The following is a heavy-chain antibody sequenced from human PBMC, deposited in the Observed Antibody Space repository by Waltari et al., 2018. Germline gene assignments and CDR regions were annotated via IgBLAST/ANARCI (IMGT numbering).Heavy chain of an antibody. J-gene: IGHJ4*02. CDR2: IRSKANSYAT. Sequence: EVQLVESGGGLVQPGGSLQPSCAASGFTFSGSAMHWVRQASGKGLEWVGRIRSKANSYATAYAASVKGRFTISRDDSKNTAYLQMNSLKTEDTAVYYCTRQGDYWGQGTLVTVSS. CDR1: GFTFSGSA. V-gene: IGHV3-73*01. CDR3: TRQGDY.